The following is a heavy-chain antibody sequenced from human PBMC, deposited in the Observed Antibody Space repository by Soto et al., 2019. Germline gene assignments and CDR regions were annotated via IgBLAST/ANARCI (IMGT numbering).Heavy chain of an antibody. V-gene: IGHV4-61*01. J-gene: IGHJ4*02. CDR1: GGSVSSGSYY. Sequence: NPSETLSLTCTVYGGSVSSGSYYWSWIRQPPGKGLEWIGYIYYSGSTNYNPSLKSRVTISVDTSKNQFSLKLSSVTAADTAVYYCARERAYSSYLDYWGQGTLVTVSS. D-gene: IGHD6-6*01. CDR3: ARERAYSSYLDY. CDR2: IYYSGST.